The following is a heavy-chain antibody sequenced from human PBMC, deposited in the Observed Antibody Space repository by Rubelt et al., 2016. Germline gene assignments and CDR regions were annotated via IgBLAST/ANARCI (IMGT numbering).Heavy chain of an antibody. CDR1: GASMSDFR. D-gene: IGHD2-2*02. CDR3: ARVTQCSSSSCYRGFDY. J-gene: IGHJ4*02. V-gene: IGHV4-4*07. CDR2: AFSNGNT. Sequence: QVQLQESGPGLVKPSETLSLTCTVFGASMSDFRVSWIRQSAAKGLEWIGRAFSNGNTMYNPSLESRVTVSVDTSKKQFSLTLTSGTAAETAVYYCARVTQCSSSSCYRGFDYWGQGTLVTVSS.